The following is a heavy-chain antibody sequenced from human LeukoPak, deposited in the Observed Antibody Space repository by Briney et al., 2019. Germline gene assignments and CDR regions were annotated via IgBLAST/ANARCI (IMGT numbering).Heavy chain of an antibody. D-gene: IGHD5-18*01. CDR2: INPNSGGT. J-gene: IGHJ4*02. CDR3: ARAGRRYSYGNYFDY. Sequence: GASVKVSCKTSGYTFTGYYMHWVRQAPGQGLEWMGWINPNSGGTNYAQKFQGRVTMTRDTSISTAYMELSRLRSDDTAVYYCARAGRRYSYGNYFDYWGQGTLVTVSS. CDR1: GYTFTGYY. V-gene: IGHV1-2*02.